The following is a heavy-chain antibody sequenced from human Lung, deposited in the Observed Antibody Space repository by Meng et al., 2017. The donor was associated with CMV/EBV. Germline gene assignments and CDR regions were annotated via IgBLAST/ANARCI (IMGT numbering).Heavy chain of an antibody. CDR1: CGAISSSNW. V-gene: IGHV4-4*02. CDR2: IYHSGST. Sequence: QGQLQASGPGPVKPSGTLSLTCPFSCGAISSSNWWSWVRQPPGKGLEWIGEIYHSGSTNYNPSLKSRVTISVDKSKTQFSLKLSSVTAADTAVYYCASFPPPGKQWLVTDYWGQGTLVTVSS. D-gene: IGHD6-19*01. J-gene: IGHJ4*02. CDR3: ASFPPPGKQWLVTDY.